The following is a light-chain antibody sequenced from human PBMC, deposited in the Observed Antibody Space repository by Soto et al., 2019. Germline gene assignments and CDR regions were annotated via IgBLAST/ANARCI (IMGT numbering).Light chain of an antibody. CDR2: DAS. CDR3: QQRSNWPSWT. Sequence: EIVLTQSPGTLSLSPGERATLSCRASETVAGSYLAWYQQKPGQAPRLLISDASTRATGIPARFSGSGSGTDFTLTISSLEPEDFAVYYCQQRSNWPSWTFGQGTKVDIK. CDR1: ETVAGSY. J-gene: IGKJ1*01. V-gene: IGKV3-11*01.